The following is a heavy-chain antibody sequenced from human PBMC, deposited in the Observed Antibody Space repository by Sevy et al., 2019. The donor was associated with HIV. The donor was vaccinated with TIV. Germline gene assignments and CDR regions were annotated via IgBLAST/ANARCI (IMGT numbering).Heavy chain of an antibody. CDR3: ARDRYYDASGYYYYYYGMDV. CDR2: IYSDGRT. D-gene: IGHD3-22*01. J-gene: IGHJ6*02. V-gene: IGHV3-66*01. CDR1: GLSVSDNY. Sequence: GGSLRLSCAASGLSVSDNYMNWVRQAPGKGLELVSVIYSDGRTYYADSVKGRFTISRDNSKNTLYLHMNNLRPEETVVYYCARDRYYDASGYYYYYYGMDVWGQGTTVTVSS.